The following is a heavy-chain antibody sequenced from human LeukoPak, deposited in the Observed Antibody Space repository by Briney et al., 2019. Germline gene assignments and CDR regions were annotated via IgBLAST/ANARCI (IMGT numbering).Heavy chain of an antibody. CDR2: INPNSGGT. Sequence: ASVKVSCKASGYTFTSYGISWVRQAPGQGLEWMGWINPNSGGTNYAQKFQGWVTMTRDTSISTAYMELSRLRSDDTAVYYCARGGRDYDSSGYYPMDAFDIWGQGTMVTVSS. J-gene: IGHJ3*02. D-gene: IGHD3-22*01. V-gene: IGHV1-2*04. CDR3: ARGGRDYDSSGYYPMDAFDI. CDR1: GYTFTSYG.